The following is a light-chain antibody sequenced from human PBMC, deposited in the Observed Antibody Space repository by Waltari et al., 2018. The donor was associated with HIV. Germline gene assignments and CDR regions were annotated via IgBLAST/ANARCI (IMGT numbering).Light chain of an antibody. CDR3: AAWDDSLNGPGVV. CDR2: SNK. Sequence: QSVLTQPPSASGNPGQRVTISCSGSSSNIGSNTVNWYQQLPGTAPKLLIYSNKLLPSGVPDRFSGSKSGPSASLAIIGLQSDDEADYYCAAWDDSLNGPGVVFGGGTKLTVL. J-gene: IGLJ2*01. CDR1: SSNIGSNT. V-gene: IGLV1-44*01.